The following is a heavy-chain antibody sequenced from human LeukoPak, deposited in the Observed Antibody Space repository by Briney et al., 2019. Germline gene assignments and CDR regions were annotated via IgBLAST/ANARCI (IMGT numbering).Heavy chain of an antibody. CDR3: ARGGAVAVADYYFDY. D-gene: IGHD6-19*01. CDR1: GFTVSNNY. Sequence: GGSLRLSCAASGFTVSNNYMTWVRQAPGKGLEWVSVIYSGGSTSSADSVKGRFTISRDNSKNTLYLQMNNLRVEDTAVYYCARGGAVAVADYYFDYWGQGTLVTVSS. J-gene: IGHJ4*02. CDR2: IYSGGST. V-gene: IGHV3-66*01.